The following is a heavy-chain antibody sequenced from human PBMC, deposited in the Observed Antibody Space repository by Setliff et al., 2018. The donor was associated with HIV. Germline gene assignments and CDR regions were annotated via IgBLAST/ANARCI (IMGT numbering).Heavy chain of an antibody. CDR2: IYYTGFT. CDR3: AREGRGDPSLATTRLDY. J-gene: IGHJ4*02. V-gene: IGHV4-39*02. D-gene: IGHD1-1*01. CDR1: GDSFSTSSYF. Sequence: PSETLSLTCSVSGDSFSTSSYFRGWVRQSPGKGLEWIANIYYTGFTYCNPSLKSRVTISIDKSKSQFSLNLTSVTASDTAVYYCAREGRGDPSLATTRLDYWGQGKLVTVSS.